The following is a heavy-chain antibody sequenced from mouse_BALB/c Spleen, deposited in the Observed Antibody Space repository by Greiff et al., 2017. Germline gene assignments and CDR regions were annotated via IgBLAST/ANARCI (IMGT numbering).Heavy chain of an antibody. CDR1: GYTFTSYV. V-gene: IGHV1-14*01. CDR3: ARYDYEYYYAMDY. J-gene: IGHJ4*01. D-gene: IGHD2-4*01. Sequence: VQLKESGPELVKPGASVKMSCKASGYTFTSYVMHWVKQKPGQGLEWIGYINPYNDGTKYNEKFKGKATLTSDKSSSTAYMELSSLTSEDSAVYYCARYDYEYYYAMDYWGQGTSVTVSS. CDR2: INPYNDGT.